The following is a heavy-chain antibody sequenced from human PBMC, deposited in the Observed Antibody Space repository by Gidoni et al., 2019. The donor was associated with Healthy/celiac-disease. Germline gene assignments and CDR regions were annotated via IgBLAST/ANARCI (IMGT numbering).Heavy chain of an antibody. CDR1: GFTFISYG. CDR2: ISYDGSNK. Sequence: QVQLVESGGGVVQPGRSLRLSCAASGFTFISYGIHWVRQAPGKGLEWVAVISYDGSNKYYADSVKGRFTISRDNSKNTLYLQLNSLRAEDTAVYYCAKALYYDSSGPFDYWGQGTLVTVSS. V-gene: IGHV3-30*18. J-gene: IGHJ4*02. CDR3: AKALYYDSSGPFDY. D-gene: IGHD3-22*01.